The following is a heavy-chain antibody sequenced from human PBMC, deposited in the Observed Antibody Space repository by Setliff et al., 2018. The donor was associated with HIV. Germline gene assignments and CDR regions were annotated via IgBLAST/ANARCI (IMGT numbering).Heavy chain of an antibody. Sequence: ASVKVSCKASGYTFTSYYIHWVRQASGPWLEWMGVIHPSGGSTSYAQSFQDRVTRTRDTSISTAYMELSRLRSDHTAVYYCARVPYLEQLTYYYDYCMDVWGQGTTVTVSS. D-gene: IGHD6-13*01. CDR2: IHPSGGST. V-gene: IGHV1-46*01. CDR1: GYTFTSYY. J-gene: IGHJ6*02. CDR3: ARVPYLEQLTYYYDYCMDV.